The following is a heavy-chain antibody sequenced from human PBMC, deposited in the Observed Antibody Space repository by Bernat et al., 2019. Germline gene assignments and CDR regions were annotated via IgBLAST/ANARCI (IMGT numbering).Heavy chain of an antibody. D-gene: IGHD3-9*01. J-gene: IGHJ3*02. CDR2: IYYSGST. CDR3: ARVSGYFDWLLQVNNAFDI. Sequence: QVQLQESGPGLVKPSETLSLTCTVSGGSISSYYWSWIRQPPGKGLEWIGYIYYSGSTNYNPSLKSRVTISVDTSKNQFSLKLSSVTAADTAVYYCARVSGYFDWLLQVNNAFDIWGQGTMVTVSS. V-gene: IGHV4-59*01. CDR1: GGSISSYY.